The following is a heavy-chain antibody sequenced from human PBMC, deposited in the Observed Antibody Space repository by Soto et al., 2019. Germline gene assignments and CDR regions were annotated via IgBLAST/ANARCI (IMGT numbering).Heavy chain of an antibody. V-gene: IGHV4-30-4*08. CDR1: YGTSIDVDYH. D-gene: IGHD3-22*01. CDR3: ARGSYYQDSSGYYQY. CDR2: IYYSGST. Sequence: SLTLSLPSTVAYGTSIDVDYHCIWIRKTPGKGLEWIGYIYYSGSTYYNPSLKSRVTISVDTSNNQFSLKLSSVTAADTAVYYCARGSYYQDSSGYYQYWRQGTLVTVSP. J-gene: IGHJ4*02.